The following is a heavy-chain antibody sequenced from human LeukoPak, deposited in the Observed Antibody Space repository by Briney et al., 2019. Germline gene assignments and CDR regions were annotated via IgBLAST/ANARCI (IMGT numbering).Heavy chain of an antibody. Sequence: GGSLRLSCAASGFTFSSHWMTWVRQAPGKGLEWVAVISYDGSNKYYADSVKGRFTISRDNSKNTLYLQMNSLRAEDTAVYYCARDGTYSGSPLDYWGQGTLVTVSS. CDR2: ISYDGSNK. CDR1: GFTFSSHW. CDR3: ARDGTYSGSPLDY. D-gene: IGHD1-26*01. J-gene: IGHJ4*02. V-gene: IGHV3-30*03.